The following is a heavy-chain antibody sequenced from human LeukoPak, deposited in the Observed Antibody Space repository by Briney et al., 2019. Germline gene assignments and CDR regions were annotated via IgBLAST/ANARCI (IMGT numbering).Heavy chain of an antibody. V-gene: IGHV1-69*13. Sequence: GASVKVSCKASGGTFSSYAISWVRQAPGQGLEWMGGIIPIFGTANHAQEFQGRVTITADESTSTAYMELSSLRSEDTAVYYCARGGPSVDTTYDASWVFDYWGQGTLVTVSS. CDR1: GGTFSSYA. CDR3: ARGGPSVDTTYDASWVFDY. D-gene: IGHD5-18*01. J-gene: IGHJ4*02. CDR2: IIPIFGTA.